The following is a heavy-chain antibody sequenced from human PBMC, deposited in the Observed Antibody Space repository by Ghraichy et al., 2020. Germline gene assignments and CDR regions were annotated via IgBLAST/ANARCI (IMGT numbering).Heavy chain of an antibody. CDR3: ARWVAVGQKVYAVDV. CDR2: ISGNSDYI. CDR1: GFTFITDS. J-gene: IGHJ6*02. Sequence: GGSLRLSCAASGFTFITDSMNWVRQAPGKGLEWLSSISGNSDYISYADSMKGRFTISRDNAKNSVYLHMYSLRVEDSAVYYCARWVAVGQKVYAVDVWGQGTTVTVSS. D-gene: IGHD6-13*01. V-gene: IGHV3-21*01.